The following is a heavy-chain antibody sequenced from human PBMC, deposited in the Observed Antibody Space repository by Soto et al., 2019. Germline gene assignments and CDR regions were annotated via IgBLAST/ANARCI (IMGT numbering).Heavy chain of an antibody. J-gene: IGHJ3*02. CDR1: GFTFSDYY. CDR3: ARTFGYCSGGSCYQVGAFDI. CDR2: ISSSGSTI. Sequence: GGSLRLSCAASGFTFSDYYMSWIRQAPGKGLEWVSYISSSGSTIYYADSVKGRFTISRDNAKNSLYLQMNSLRAEDTAVYYCARTFGYCSGGSCYQVGAFDIWGQGTMVTVSS. D-gene: IGHD2-15*01. V-gene: IGHV3-11*01.